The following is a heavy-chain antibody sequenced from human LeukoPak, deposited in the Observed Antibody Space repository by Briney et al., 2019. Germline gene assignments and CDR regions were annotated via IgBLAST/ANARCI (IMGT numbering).Heavy chain of an antibody. CDR3: ATNQQWLVRRVPFDY. D-gene: IGHD6-19*01. Sequence: HPGGSLRLSCAASGFTFSSYAMSWVRQAPGKGLEWVSAISGSGGSTYYADSVKGRFTISRDNSKNTLYLQMNSLRAEDTAVYYCATNQQWLVRRVPFDYWGQGTLVTVSS. CDR1: GFTFSSYA. V-gene: IGHV3-23*01. J-gene: IGHJ4*02. CDR2: ISGSGGST.